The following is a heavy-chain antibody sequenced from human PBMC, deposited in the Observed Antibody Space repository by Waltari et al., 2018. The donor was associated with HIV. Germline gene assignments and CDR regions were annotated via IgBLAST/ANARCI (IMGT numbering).Heavy chain of an antibody. Sequence: EVQLVESGGGLVQPGGSLRLSCAASGFTFSSYAMSWVRQAPGKGLEWVSAISGSGGSTYYADSVKGRFTISRDNSKNTLYLQMNSLRAEDTAVYYCAKGVIEYSSSCSNFDYWGQGTLVTVSS. V-gene: IGHV3-23*04. CDR3: AKGVIEYSSSCSNFDY. D-gene: IGHD6-13*01. CDR1: GFTFSSYA. J-gene: IGHJ4*02. CDR2: ISGSGGST.